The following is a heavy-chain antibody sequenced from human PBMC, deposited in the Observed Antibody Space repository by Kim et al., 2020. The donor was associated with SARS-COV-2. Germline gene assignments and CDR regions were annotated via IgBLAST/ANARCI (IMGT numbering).Heavy chain of an antibody. D-gene: IGHD6-13*01. CDR1: GGSFSGYY. V-gene: IGHV4-34*01. J-gene: IGHJ5*02. CDR3: ARTGYSSSWYGMKNWFDP. Sequence: SETLSLTCAVYGGSFSGYYWSWIRQPPGKGLEWIGETNHSGSTNYNPSLKSRVTISVDTSKNQFSLKLSSVTAADTAVYYCARTGYSSSWYGMKNWFDPWGQGTLVTVSS. CDR2: TNHSGST.